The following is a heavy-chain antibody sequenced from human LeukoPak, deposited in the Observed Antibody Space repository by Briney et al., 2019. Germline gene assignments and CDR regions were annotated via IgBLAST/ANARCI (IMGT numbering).Heavy chain of an antibody. CDR3: ATAVGSGSYYYPYYFDY. CDR1: GYTLTELS. V-gene: IGHV1-24*01. D-gene: IGHD1-26*01. CDR2: FDPEDGET. J-gene: IGHJ4*02. Sequence: ASVKVSCKVSGYTLTELSMHWVRQAPGKGLEWMGGFDPEDGETIYAQKFQGRVTMTEDTSTDTAYMELSSLRSEDTAVYYCATAVGSGSYYYPYYFDYWGQGTLVTVSS.